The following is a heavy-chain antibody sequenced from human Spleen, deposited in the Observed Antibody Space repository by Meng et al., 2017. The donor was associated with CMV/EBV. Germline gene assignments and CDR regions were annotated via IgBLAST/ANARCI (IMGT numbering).Heavy chain of an antibody. CDR1: GFTFSSYA. J-gene: IGHJ4*02. CDR2: ISGSGGST. Sequence: GESLKISCAASGFTFSSYAMSWVRQAPGKGLEWVSAISGSGGSTYYADSVKGRFTISRDNSKNTLYLQMNSLRAEDTAVYYCAKAGRYQLLSLSAFDYWGQGTLVTVSS. CDR3: AKAGRYQLLSLSAFDY. D-gene: IGHD2-2*01. V-gene: IGHV3-23*01.